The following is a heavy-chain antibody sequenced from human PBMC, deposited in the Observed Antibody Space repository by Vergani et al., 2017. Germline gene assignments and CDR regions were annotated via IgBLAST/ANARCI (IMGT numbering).Heavy chain of an antibody. Sequence: QVQLVQSGAEVKKPGASVKVSCKASGYTFTSYDINWVRQATGQGLEWMGWMNPNSGNTGYAQKFQGRVTMTRNTSISTAYMELSRLRSDYTAVYYCARVRRTMVRGVIPMNWFDPWGQGTLVTVSS. CDR1: GYTFTSYD. CDR2: MNPNSGNT. D-gene: IGHD3-10*01. CDR3: ARVRRTMVRGVIPMNWFDP. J-gene: IGHJ5*02. V-gene: IGHV1-8*01.